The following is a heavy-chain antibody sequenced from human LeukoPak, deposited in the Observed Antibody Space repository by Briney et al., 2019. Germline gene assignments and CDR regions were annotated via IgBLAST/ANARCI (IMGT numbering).Heavy chain of an antibody. CDR1: GFTFSSYA. CDR3: AKDWGYSTSQGYYFDY. V-gene: IGHV3-23*01. J-gene: IGHJ4*02. CDR2: ISGSGVAT. D-gene: IGHD6-13*01. Sequence: GESLRLSCAASGFTFSSYAVSWVRQAPGKGLEWVSSISGSGVATYSADSVKGRFTISRDNSKNTLYLQMNSLRAEDTAVYYCAKDWGYSTSQGYYFDYWGQGTVVTVSS.